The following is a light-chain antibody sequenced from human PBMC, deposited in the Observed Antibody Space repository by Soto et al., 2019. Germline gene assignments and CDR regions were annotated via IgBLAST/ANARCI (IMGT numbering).Light chain of an antibody. CDR1: SSDVGAYNF. V-gene: IGLV2-14*01. CDR2: EVT. J-gene: IGLJ1*01. CDR3: SSYTSTNTPYV. Sequence: QSVLTQPASVSGSPGQSITISCTGSSSDVGAYNFVSWYQHHPGRAPKLILYEVTTRPSGVSSRFSGSKSGNTASLTISGLQADDEATYYCSSYTSTNTPYVFGTGTKATV.